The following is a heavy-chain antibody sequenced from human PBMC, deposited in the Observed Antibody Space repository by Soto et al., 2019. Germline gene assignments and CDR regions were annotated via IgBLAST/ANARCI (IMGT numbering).Heavy chain of an antibody. CDR1: GGSISSYY. J-gene: IGHJ5*02. CDR3: ARSAGGYYKDLGWFDP. CDR2: IYYSGST. V-gene: IGHV4-59*01. Sequence: PSETLSPTCTVSGGSISSYYWSWIRQPPGKGLEWIGYIYYSGSTNYNPSLKSRVTISVDTSKNQFSLKLSSVTAADTAVYYCARSAGGYYKDLGWFDPWGQGTLVTVSS. D-gene: IGHD3-3*01.